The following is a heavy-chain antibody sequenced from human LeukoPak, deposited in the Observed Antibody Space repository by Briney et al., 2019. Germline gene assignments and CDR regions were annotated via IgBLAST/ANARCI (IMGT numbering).Heavy chain of an antibody. Sequence: PGGSLRLSCAASGFTFRRNAMTWVRQAPGKGLEWVSTITGSAESAYYADSVKGRFSISRDNSKNTLHLQLKSRRAEDTAVYYCAKDESSGYYYLDSWGQGTLVTVSS. J-gene: IGHJ5*01. D-gene: IGHD3-22*01. CDR1: GFTFRRNA. CDR3: AKDESSGYYYLDS. CDR2: ITGSAESA. V-gene: IGHV3-23*01.